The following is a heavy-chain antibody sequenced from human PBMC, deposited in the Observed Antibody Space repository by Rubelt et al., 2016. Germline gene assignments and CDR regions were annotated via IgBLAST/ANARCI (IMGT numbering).Heavy chain of an antibody. CDR3: TKAGGTGWFDP. CDR2: IHTGGSP. D-gene: IGHD3-16*01. Sequence: GQLVESGGGLVQPGGSLRLSCAASGFTVTNKYMGWARRAPGKGLEWVSVIHTGGSPYYTDTVKGRFTISRDSSNNTLYLQMNSLRAEDTAVYHCTKAGGTGWFDPWGQGTLVTVSS. V-gene: IGHV3-66*01. J-gene: IGHJ5*02. CDR1: GFTVTNKY.